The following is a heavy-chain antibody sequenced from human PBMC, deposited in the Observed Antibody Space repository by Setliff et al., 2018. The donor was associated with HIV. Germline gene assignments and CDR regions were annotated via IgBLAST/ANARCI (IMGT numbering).Heavy chain of an antibody. CDR1: GFTFSSYS. Sequence: PGGSLRLSCAASGFTFSSYSMNWVRQSPGKGLEWVSYISGSGSGVDYADSVKGRFTVSRDNARSSLYLQLNSLRSEDTAVYSCARDLIWGFDYWGQGTPVTVSS. J-gene: IGHJ4*02. V-gene: IGHV3-48*01. CDR2: ISGSGSGV. CDR3: ARDLIWGFDY. D-gene: IGHD3-16*01.